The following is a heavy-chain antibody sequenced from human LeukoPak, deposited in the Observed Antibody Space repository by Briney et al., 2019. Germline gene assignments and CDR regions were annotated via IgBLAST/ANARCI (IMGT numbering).Heavy chain of an antibody. J-gene: IGHJ4*02. D-gene: IGHD5-12*01. V-gene: IGHV3-30-3*01. CDR3: AKGGYSGYPGDY. CDR1: GFTFSSYA. Sequence: GGSLRLSCAASGFTFSSYAMHWVRQAPGKGLEWVAVISYDGSNKYYADSVKGRFTISRDNSKNTLYLQMNSLRAEDTAVYYCAKGGYSGYPGDYWGQGTLVTVSS. CDR2: ISYDGSNK.